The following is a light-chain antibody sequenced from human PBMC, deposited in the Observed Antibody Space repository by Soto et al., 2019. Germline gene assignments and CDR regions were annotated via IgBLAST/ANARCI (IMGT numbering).Light chain of an antibody. V-gene: IGLV2-14*01. CDR2: EVS. CDR1: SSDVGDYNY. Sequence: QSALTQPASVSGSPGQSITISCTGTSSDVGDYNYVSWYQQHPGKAPKLMIYEVSNRPSGVSNRFSGSKSGNTASLTISGLQADDEADYSCSSYTRSNPWVFGGGTKVTVL. J-gene: IGLJ3*02. CDR3: SSYTRSNPWV.